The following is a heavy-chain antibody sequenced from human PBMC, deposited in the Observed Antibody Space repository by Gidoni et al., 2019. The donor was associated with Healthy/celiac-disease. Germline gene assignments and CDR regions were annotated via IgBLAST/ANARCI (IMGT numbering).Heavy chain of an antibody. D-gene: IGHD3-16*01. V-gene: IGHV1-2*02. J-gene: IGHJ6*02. CDR3: ARGRLATHHYYYYGMDV. CDR1: GYTFTGYY. CDR2: INPNSGGT. Sequence: QVQLVQSGAEVKKPGASVKVSCKASGYTFTGYYMHWVRQAPGQGLEWMGWINPNSGGTNYAQKFQGRVTMTRDTSISTAYMELSRLRSDDTAVYYCARGRLATHHYYYYGMDVWGQGTTVTVSS.